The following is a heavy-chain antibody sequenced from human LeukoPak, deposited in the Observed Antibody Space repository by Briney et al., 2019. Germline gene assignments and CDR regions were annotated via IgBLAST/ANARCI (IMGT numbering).Heavy chain of an antibody. Sequence: ASVRVSCKVSGYTLTELSMHWVRQAPGKGLEWMGGFDPEDGETIYAQKFQGRVTMTEDTSTDTAYMELSSLRSEDTAVYYCATQHIVVVTQGTGALDIWGQGTMVTASS. V-gene: IGHV1-24*01. D-gene: IGHD2-21*02. CDR3: ATQHIVVVTQGTGALDI. J-gene: IGHJ3*02. CDR2: FDPEDGET. CDR1: GYTLTELS.